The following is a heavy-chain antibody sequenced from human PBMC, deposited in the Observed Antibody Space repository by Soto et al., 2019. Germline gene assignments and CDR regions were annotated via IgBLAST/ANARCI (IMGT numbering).Heavy chain of an antibody. J-gene: IGHJ4*02. D-gene: IGHD3-3*01. Sequence: QVQLVQSGAEVKKPGASVKVSCKASGYTFTSYGISWVRQAPGQGLEWMGWISAYNGNTNYAQKLQGRVTMPTDTSTSTAYMELRSLRSDDTAVYYCARDRALLRFLEWLQPDDYWGQGTLVTVSS. CDR2: ISAYNGNT. CDR3: ARDRALLRFLEWLQPDDY. CDR1: GYTFTSYG. V-gene: IGHV1-18*01.